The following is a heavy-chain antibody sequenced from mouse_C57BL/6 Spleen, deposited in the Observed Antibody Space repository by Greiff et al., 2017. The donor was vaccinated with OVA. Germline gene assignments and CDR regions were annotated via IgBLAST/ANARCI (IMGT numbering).Heavy chain of an antibody. CDR1: GFNIKNTY. CDR3: ARGQKDYSNWYFDV. D-gene: IGHD2-5*01. J-gene: IGHJ1*03. Sequence: EVQLQQSVAELVRPGASVKLSCTASGFNIKNTYMHWVKQRPEQGLEWIGRIDPANGSTNYGPKFKGKATITADPSSNTAYLRLSSLTSEDTAIYYCARGQKDYSNWYFDVWGTGTTVTVSS. CDR2: IDPANGST. V-gene: IGHV14-3*01.